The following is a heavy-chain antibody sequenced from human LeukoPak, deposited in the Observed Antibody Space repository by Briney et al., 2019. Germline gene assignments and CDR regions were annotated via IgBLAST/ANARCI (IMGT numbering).Heavy chain of an antibody. CDR2: IYYSGST. D-gene: IGHD6-13*01. Sequence: SETLSLTCTVSGGSISSGGYYWSWIRQHPGKGLEWIGYIYYSGSTYYNPSLKSRVTISVDTSKNQFSLKLNSVTAADTAVYYCASLYSSSLVVDYWGQGTLVTVSS. J-gene: IGHJ4*02. V-gene: IGHV4-31*03. CDR1: GGSISSGGYY. CDR3: ASLYSSSLVVDY.